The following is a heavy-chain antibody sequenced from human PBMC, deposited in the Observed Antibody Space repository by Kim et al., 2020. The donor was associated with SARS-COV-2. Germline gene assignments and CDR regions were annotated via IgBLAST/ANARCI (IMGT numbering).Heavy chain of an antibody. CDR3: TTSRKPYYYDSSGYYY. J-gene: IGHJ4*02. Sequence: VKVRFTISRDDSKNTLYLQMNNLKTEDTAVYYCTTSRKPYYYDSSGYYYWGQGTLVTVSS. D-gene: IGHD3-22*01. V-gene: IGHV3-15*01.